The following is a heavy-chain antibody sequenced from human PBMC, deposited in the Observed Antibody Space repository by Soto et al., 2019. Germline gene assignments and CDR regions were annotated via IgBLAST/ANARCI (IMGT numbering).Heavy chain of an antibody. Sequence: QVQLQESGPGLVKPSETLSLTCTVSGDSISSYYWSWIRQPPGKGLEWVGYISYTGSTIYNPSIESRAPISLDTSKSQVSLSLNSVTVADTAVYYGASVGELPVWFDPWGRGTLVTVSS. V-gene: IGHV4-59*13. CDR3: ASVGELPVWFDP. CDR1: GDSISSYY. J-gene: IGHJ5*02. CDR2: ISYTGST. D-gene: IGHD3-10*01.